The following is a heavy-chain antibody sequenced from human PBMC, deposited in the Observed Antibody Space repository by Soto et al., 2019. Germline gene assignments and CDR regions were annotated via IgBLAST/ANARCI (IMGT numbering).Heavy chain of an antibody. Sequence: SETLSLTCTVSGGSISSSSYYWGWIPHPQGRGLEWIGSIYYGGSTNYNPSLKSRVTISVDSPKKQFSLQLSSVTAADTALYYCARPRDTYGFFPSSYWGQGSQVTVSS. J-gene: IGHJ4*02. D-gene: IGHD3-10*01. CDR2: IYYGGST. V-gene: IGHV4-39*07. CDR1: GGSISSSSYY. CDR3: ARPRDTYGFFPSSY.